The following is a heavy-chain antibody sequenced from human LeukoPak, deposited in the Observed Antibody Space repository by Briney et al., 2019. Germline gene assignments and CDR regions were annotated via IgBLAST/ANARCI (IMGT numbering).Heavy chain of an antibody. CDR2: ISGSGGST. J-gene: IGHJ3*02. V-gene: IGHV3-23*01. CDR1: GFTFSSYA. D-gene: IGHD2-2*01. CDR3: ASRYCGSPSCFDAFDI. Sequence: GGSPRLSCAASGFTFSSYAMSWVRQAPGKGLEWVSAISGSGGSTHYADSVKGRFTISRDNSKNTLYLQMNSLRAEDTAVYYCASRYCGSPSCFDAFDIWGQGTMVTVSS.